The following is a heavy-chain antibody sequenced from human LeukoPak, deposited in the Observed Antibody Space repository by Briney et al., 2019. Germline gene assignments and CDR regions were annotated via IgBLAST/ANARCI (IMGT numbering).Heavy chain of an antibody. J-gene: IGHJ4*02. V-gene: IGHV1-46*01. Sequence: GASVKVSCKASGYTFTSYYMHWVRQAPGQGLEWMGIINPSGGSTSYAQKFQGRVTMTRDTSISTAYMELSRLRSDDTAVYYCARVENAITFGGVIVRGLYYFDYWGQGTLVTVSS. CDR3: ARVENAITFGGVIVRGLYYFDY. D-gene: IGHD3-16*02. CDR1: GYTFTSYY. CDR2: INPSGGST.